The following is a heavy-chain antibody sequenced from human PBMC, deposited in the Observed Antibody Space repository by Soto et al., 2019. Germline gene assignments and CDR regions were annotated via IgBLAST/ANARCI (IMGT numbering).Heavy chain of an antibody. CDR2: ISDTGAST. J-gene: IGHJ4*02. V-gene: IGHV3-23*01. CDR1: GFTFKESA. CDR3: AKGRGSGSAWHFAN. Sequence: EVRLLEAGGGLKQPGGSLRLSCAASGFTFKESAMNWVRQAPGKGLEWVASISDTGASTWYAESVRGRLSTSRDNSKNILYQQMNSLRGEDTAVYYCAKGRGSGSAWHFANWGQGTLVTVSS. D-gene: IGHD6-19*01.